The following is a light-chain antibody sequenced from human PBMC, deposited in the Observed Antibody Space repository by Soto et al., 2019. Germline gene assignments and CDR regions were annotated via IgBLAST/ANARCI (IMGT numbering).Light chain of an antibody. CDR2: DAS. V-gene: IGKV3-11*01. J-gene: IGKJ2*01. CDR1: QSVSSY. Sequence: EIVLTQSPATLSLSPGERATLSCRASQSVSSYLAWYQQKPGQAPRLLIYDASNRATGIPARFSGSGSGTDFPLTNNRLEAEDFAVYYFQQRSNWYTFGQGTKLEIK. CDR3: QQRSNWYT.